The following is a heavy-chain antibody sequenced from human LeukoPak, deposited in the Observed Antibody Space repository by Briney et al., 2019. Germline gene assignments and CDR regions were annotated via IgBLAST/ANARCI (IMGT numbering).Heavy chain of an antibody. J-gene: IGHJ5*02. CDR3: ARQASTVTTSNNLKYNWFDP. CDR1: GGCISSYY. V-gene: IGHV4-4*09. Sequence: SETLSLTCTVSGGCISSYYWSWIRQPPGKGLEWIGYIYTSGNTNYNPSLRSRVIISVDTFKNQFSLKLTSVTAADTAVYYCARQASTVTTSNNLKYNWFDPWGQGTLVTVSS. D-gene: IGHD4-11*01. CDR2: IYTSGNT.